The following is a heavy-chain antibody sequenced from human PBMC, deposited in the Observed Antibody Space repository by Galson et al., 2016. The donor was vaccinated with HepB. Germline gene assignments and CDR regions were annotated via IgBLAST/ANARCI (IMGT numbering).Heavy chain of an antibody. J-gene: IGHJ4*02. V-gene: IGHV4-39*01. Sequence: ETLSPTCTVSGASIDSSTDYLGWVRHPPGKGLEWVGSRFSTGSSYYNPSLGSRASLSLDTSKNRISLTLTSVTAGDTAVYYCARTGYCGGRTCRDSWGQGTLVTVSS. CDR1: GASIDSSTDY. CDR3: ARTGYCGGRTCRDS. D-gene: IGHD5-12*01. CDR2: RFSTGSS.